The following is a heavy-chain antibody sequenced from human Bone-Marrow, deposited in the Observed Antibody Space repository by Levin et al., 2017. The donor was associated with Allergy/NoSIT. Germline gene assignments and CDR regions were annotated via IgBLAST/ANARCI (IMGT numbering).Heavy chain of an antibody. V-gene: IGHV4-59*01. Sequence: SQTLSLTCTVSGGSISSFFWTWLRQSPGKGLEWLGFIFYTGSTNYNPSLNSRITISVDTSKDQFSLNLTSVTAADTAVYFCARGYDVLTGYYFDYWGQGVRVTVSS. J-gene: IGHJ4*02. CDR1: GGSISSFF. D-gene: IGHD3-9*01. CDR3: ARGYDVLTGYYFDY. CDR2: IFYTGST.